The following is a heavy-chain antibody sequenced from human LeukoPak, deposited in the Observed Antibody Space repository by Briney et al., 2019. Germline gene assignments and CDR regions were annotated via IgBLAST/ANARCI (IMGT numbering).Heavy chain of an antibody. D-gene: IGHD6-13*01. Sequence: HPGGSLRLSCAASGFTFDDYAMHWVRQAPGKGLEWVSGISWNSGSIGYADSVKGRFTISRDNAKNSLYLQMNSLRAEDTALYYCAKDRIAAAGTLDLDYWGQGTLVTVSS. CDR3: AKDRIAAAGTLDLDY. J-gene: IGHJ4*02. CDR2: ISWNSGSI. CDR1: GFTFDDYA. V-gene: IGHV3-9*01.